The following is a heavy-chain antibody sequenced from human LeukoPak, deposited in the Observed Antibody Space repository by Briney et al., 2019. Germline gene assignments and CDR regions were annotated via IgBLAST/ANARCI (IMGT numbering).Heavy chain of an antibody. CDR2: ISYDGSNK. V-gene: IGHV3-30-3*01. CDR3: AKDISLGAYYYGLDV. J-gene: IGHJ6*02. Sequence: GRSLRLSCAASGFTFSSYAMHWVRQAPGKGLEWVAVISYDGSNKYYADSVKGRFTISRDNAKSSLYLQMNSLRAEDTALYYCAKDISLGAYYYGLDVWGQGTTVTVSS. D-gene: IGHD4/OR15-4a*01. CDR1: GFTFSSYA.